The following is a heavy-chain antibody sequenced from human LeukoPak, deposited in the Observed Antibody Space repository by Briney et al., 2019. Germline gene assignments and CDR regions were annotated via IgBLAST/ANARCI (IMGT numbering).Heavy chain of an antibody. CDR1: GFTFSDYY. D-gene: IGHD6-19*01. CDR2: ISSSGSYT. V-gene: IGHV3-11*06. J-gene: IGHJ3*02. Sequence: GGSLRLSCAASGFTFSDYYMSWIRQAPGKGLEWVSYISSSGSYTNYADSVKGRFTISRDNAKNTLYLQMNSLRAEDTAVYYCAREGNSGWRDDGFDIWGQGTMVTVSS. CDR3: AREGNSGWRDDGFDI.